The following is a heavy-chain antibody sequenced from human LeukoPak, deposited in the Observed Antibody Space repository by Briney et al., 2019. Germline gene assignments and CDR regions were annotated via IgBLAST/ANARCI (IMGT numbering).Heavy chain of an antibody. V-gene: IGHV3-30*18. CDR2: ISYHGSNT. CDR3: AKDRGYGGNSSPSYYMDV. D-gene: IGHD4-23*01. Sequence: GGSLRLSCAASGFAFSSYGMHWVRQAPGKGLEWVAVISYHGSNTFYADSVRGRFTISRDNSKNTLYLQMNSLRGEDTAVYYCAKDRGYGGNSSPSYYMDVWGKGTAVTVSS. J-gene: IGHJ6*03. CDR1: GFAFSSYG.